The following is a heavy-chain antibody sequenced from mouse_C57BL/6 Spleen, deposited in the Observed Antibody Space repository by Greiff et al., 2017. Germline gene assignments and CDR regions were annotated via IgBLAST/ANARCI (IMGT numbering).Heavy chain of an antibody. CDR3: ARYHRTEDYYAMDY. CDR2: IRNKANGYTT. CDR1: GFTFTDYY. J-gene: IGHJ4*01. V-gene: IGHV7-3*01. Sequence: EVKLMESGGGLVQPGGSLSLSCAASGFTFTDYYMSWVRQPPGKALEWLGFIRNKANGYTTEYSASVQGRFTISRDNSQSILYLQMKALRAEDSATYYCARYHRTEDYYAMDYWGQGTSLTVSS.